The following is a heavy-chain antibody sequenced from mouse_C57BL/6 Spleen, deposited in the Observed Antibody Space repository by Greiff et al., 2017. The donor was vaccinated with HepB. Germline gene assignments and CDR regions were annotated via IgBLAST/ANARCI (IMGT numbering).Heavy chain of an antibody. Sequence: VKLVESGAELVRPGASVKLSCKASGYTFTDYYINWVKQRPGQGLEWIARIYPGSGNTYYNEKFKGKATLTAEKSSSTAYMQLSSLTSEDSAVYFCARSGQLRLRYYFDYWGQGTTLTVSS. CDR3: ARSGQLRLRYYFDY. D-gene: IGHD3-2*02. CDR1: GYTFTDYY. J-gene: IGHJ2*01. CDR2: IYPGSGNT. V-gene: IGHV1-76*01.